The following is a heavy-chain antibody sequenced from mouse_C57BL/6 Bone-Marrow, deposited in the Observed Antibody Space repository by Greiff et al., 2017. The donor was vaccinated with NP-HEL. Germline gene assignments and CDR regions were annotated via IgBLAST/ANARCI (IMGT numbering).Heavy chain of an antibody. V-gene: IGHV1-53*01. CDR1: GYTFTSYW. J-gene: IGHJ1*03. Sequence: VKLQQPGTELVKPGASVKLSCKASGYTFTSYWMHWVKQRPGQGLEWIGNINPSNGGTNYNEKFKSKATLTVDKSSSTAYMQLSSLTSEDSAVYYCARAMVTSLYWYFDVWGTGTTVTVSS. CDR2: INPSNGGT. D-gene: IGHD2-2*01. CDR3: ARAMVTSLYWYFDV.